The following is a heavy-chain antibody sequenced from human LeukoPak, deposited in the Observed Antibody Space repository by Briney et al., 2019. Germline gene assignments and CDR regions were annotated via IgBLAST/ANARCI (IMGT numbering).Heavy chain of an antibody. Sequence: SETLSLTCTVSGGSISSYYWSWIRQPPGKGLEWIGYIYYSGSTNYNPSLKSRVTISVDTSENQFSLKLSSVTAADTAVYYCAVAVAVPYYFDYWGQGTLVTVSS. J-gene: IGHJ4*02. CDR1: GGSISSYY. CDR2: IYYSGST. CDR3: AVAVAVPYYFDY. V-gene: IGHV4-59*01. D-gene: IGHD6-19*01.